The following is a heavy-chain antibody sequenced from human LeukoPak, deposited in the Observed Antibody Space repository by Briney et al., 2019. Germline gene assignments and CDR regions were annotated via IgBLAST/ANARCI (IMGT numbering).Heavy chain of an antibody. Sequence: PSETLSLTCAVYGGAFSGYYWSWIRQSPGKGLEWIGEIDHSGRTHYNPSLKSRVTISVDTSKNQFSLNLSSVTAADTAVYYCARGEYTYFYDSSGSYPNYYYYYMDVWGKGTTVSVSS. V-gene: IGHV4-34*01. D-gene: IGHD3-22*01. CDR3: ARGEYTYFYDSSGSYPNYYYYYMDV. J-gene: IGHJ6*03. CDR2: IDHSGRT. CDR1: GGAFSGYY.